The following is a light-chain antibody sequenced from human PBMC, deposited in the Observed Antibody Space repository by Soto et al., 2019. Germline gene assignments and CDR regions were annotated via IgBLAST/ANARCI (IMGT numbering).Light chain of an antibody. V-gene: IGKV1-6*01. J-gene: IGKJ1*01. CDR2: AAS. Sequence: AIQMTQSPSSLSASVGDRVTITCRASQGIGKDLGWYQQKPGKAPVLLIYAASTFQSGIPPRFSGSGSGTDFFLTISSLQPEDFATYYCLQDYNYPLTFGQGTKVEVK. CDR1: QGIGKD. CDR3: LQDYNYPLT.